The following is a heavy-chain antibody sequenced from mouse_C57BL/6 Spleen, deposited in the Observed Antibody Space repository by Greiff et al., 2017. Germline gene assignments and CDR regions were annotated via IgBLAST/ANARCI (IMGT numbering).Heavy chain of an antibody. V-gene: IGHV1-59*01. CDR1: GYTFTSYW. D-gene: IGHD1-1*01. Sequence: QVQLQQPGAELVRPGTSVKLSCKASGYTFTSYWMHWVKQRPGQGLEWIGVIDPSDSYTNYNQKFKGKATLTVETSSSTAYMQLSSLTSEDSAVYYCARLLRHWYFDVWGTGTTVTVSS. CDR2: IDPSDSYT. J-gene: IGHJ1*03. CDR3: ARLLRHWYFDV.